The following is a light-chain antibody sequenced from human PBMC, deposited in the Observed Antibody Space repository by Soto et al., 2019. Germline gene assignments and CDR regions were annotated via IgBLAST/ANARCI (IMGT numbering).Light chain of an antibody. CDR3: QQYNNWPIT. Sequence: EIVLTQSPATLSLSPGERTPLSCRASQSVSTYLAWYQQKPGQAPRLLLYGASTRATGIPARFSGSGSGTEFTLTISSLQSEDFAVYYCQQYNNWPITFGQGTRLEIK. CDR1: QSVSTY. CDR2: GAS. V-gene: IGKV3-15*01. J-gene: IGKJ5*01.